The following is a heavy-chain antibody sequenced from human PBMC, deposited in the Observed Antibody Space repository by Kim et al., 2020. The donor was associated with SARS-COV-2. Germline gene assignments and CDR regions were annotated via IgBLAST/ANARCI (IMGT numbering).Heavy chain of an antibody. Sequence: ASVKVSCKASGYTFTSYDINWVRQATGQGLEWMGWMNPNSGNTGYAQKFQGRVTMTRNTSISTAYMELSSLRSEDTAVYYCARGFRAAAVPLFWYYYYGMDVWGQWTTVTVSS. V-gene: IGHV1-8*01. D-gene: IGHD6-13*01. J-gene: IGHJ6*02. CDR3: ARGFRAAAVPLFWYYYYGMDV. CDR2: MNPNSGNT. CDR1: GYTFTSYD.